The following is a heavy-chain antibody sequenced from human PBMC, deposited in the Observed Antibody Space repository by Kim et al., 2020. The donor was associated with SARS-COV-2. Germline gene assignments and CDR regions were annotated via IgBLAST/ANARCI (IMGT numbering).Heavy chain of an antibody. J-gene: IGHJ5*02. D-gene: IGHD2-21*02. CDR3: ARDGGRDSWLHPDWFDP. V-gene: IGHV4-4*08. CDR2: ISDSGGP. Sequence: SETLSLTCTVSGVSISRYYWSWIRQSPGKGLEWICYISDSGGPIYSPSLDSRFSISMEKSTNQMSLKVRSVTPEDSAVYFCARDGGRDSWLHPDWFDPWGQGLLVTVAA. CDR1: GVSISRYY.